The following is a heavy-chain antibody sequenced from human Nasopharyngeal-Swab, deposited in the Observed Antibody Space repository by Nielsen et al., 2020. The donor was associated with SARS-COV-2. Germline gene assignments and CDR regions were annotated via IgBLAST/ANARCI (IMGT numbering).Heavy chain of an antibody. J-gene: IGHJ6*02. CDR2: ISYDGSNK. V-gene: IGHV3-30-3*01. CDR3: ARELWIQDYYYYYGMDV. CDR1: GFTFSSYA. Sequence: GESLKISCAASGFTFSSYAMHWVRQAPGKRLEWVAVISYDGSNKYYADSVKGRFTISRDNSKNTLYLQMNSLRAEDTAVYYCARELWIQDYYYYYGMDVWGQGTTVTVSS. D-gene: IGHD5-18*01.